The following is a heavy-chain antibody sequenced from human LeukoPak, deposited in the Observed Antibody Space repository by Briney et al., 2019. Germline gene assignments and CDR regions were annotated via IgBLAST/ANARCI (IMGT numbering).Heavy chain of an antibody. J-gene: IGHJ4*02. Sequence: GGSLRLSCEASGFIFSTYSMNWVRQAPGMGLEWVSYISGSGSTKYYADSVMGRFTISRDSAKYSLYLEMNSLTDEDTAVYYCARGGLGSWTFDSWGQGILVTVSS. CDR3: ARGGLGSWTFDS. D-gene: IGHD1-26*01. CDR1: GFIFSTYS. CDR2: ISGSGSTK. V-gene: IGHV3-48*02.